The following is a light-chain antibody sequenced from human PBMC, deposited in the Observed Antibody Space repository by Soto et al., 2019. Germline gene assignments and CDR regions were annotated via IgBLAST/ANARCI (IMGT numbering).Light chain of an antibody. V-gene: IGLV1-44*01. J-gene: IGLJ1*01. Sequence: QSALTQPPSASGTPGQRLTISCSGSRSNIGSNTVSWYQQLPGTAPKLLIYSNDQRPSGVPDRVSGSKSGTSASLAISGLQSDDEADYYCAAWDASRNGYVFGTGTKVTVL. CDR2: SND. CDR1: RSNIGSNT. CDR3: AAWDASRNGYV.